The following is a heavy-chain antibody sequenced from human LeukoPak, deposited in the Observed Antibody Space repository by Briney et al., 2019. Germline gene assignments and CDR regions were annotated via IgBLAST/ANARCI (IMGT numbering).Heavy chain of an antibody. D-gene: IGHD6-13*01. CDR2: ISYDGSNK. V-gene: IGHV3-30*04. CDR3: ARDESSSSWYVVVGYYMDV. J-gene: IGHJ6*03. Sequence: PGGSLRLSCAASGFTFSSYAMHWVRRAPGKGLEWVAVISYDGSNKYYADSVKGRFTISRDNSKNTLYLQMNSLRAGDTAVYYCARDESSSSWYVVVGYYMDVWGKGTTVTVSS. CDR1: GFTFSSYA.